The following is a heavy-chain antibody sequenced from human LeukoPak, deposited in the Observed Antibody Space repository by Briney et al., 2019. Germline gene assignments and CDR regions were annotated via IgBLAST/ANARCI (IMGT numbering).Heavy chain of an antibody. J-gene: IGHJ4*02. CDR2: INQDGSEK. Sequence: PGGSLRLSCAASGFTFSSYWMSWVRQAPGKGLEWVANINQDGSEKYYVDSVKGRFTISRDNDKNSMYLQMNSLRAEDTAVYYCARDGPQEFDYWGQGTLVTVSS. CDR3: ARDGPQEFDY. V-gene: IGHV3-7*01. CDR1: GFTFSSYW.